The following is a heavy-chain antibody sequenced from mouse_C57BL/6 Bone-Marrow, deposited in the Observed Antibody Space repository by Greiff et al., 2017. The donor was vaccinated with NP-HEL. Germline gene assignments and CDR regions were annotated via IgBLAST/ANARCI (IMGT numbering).Heavy chain of an antibody. V-gene: IGHV1-81*01. D-gene: IGHD1-1*01. CDR1: GYTFTSYG. CDR3: AREGEITTVVGEYFDV. CDR2: IYPRSGNT. Sequence: VQLQESGAELARPGASVKLSCKASGYTFTSYGISWVKQRTGQGLEWIGEIYPRSGNTYYNEKFKGKATLTADKSSSTAYMELRSLTSEDSAVYCCAREGEITTVVGEYFDVWGTGTTVTVSS. J-gene: IGHJ1*03.